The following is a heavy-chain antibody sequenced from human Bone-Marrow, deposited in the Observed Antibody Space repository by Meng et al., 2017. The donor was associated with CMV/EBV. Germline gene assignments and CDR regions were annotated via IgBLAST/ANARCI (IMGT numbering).Heavy chain of an antibody. CDR3: AKDRLAFYYYGMDV. CDR2: IRYDRNNK. CDR1: GFTFNNYG. Sequence: GESLKISCAASGFTFNNYGMHWVRQAPGKGLEWVAFIRYDRNNKYYADSVKGRFSISRDNSKNTLYLQMSSLRAEDTAVYYCAKDRLAFYYYGMDVWGQGTTVTV. V-gene: IGHV3-30*02. J-gene: IGHJ6*02. D-gene: IGHD3-9*01.